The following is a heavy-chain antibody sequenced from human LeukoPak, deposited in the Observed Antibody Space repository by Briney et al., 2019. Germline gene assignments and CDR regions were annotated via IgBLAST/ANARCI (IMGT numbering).Heavy chain of an antibody. J-gene: IGHJ4*02. V-gene: IGHV4-59*01. Sequence: SETLSLTCTVSGGSINNDYWSWIRQPPGNGLEWIGYMYYSGSTNYNPSLKSRVTISVDTSKNQFSLRLSSVTAADTAVYYCARDVGGGWLQSWGQGTLATVSS. CDR3: ARDVGGGWLQS. CDR1: GGSINNDY. D-gene: IGHD5-24*01. CDR2: MYYSGST.